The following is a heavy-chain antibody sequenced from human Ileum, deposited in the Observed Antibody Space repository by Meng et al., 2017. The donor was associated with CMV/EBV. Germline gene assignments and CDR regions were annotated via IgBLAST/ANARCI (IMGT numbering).Heavy chain of an antibody. D-gene: IGHD3-10*01. CDR3: ARVLWFGDYYYYGMDV. CDR1: GDTFTGYY. V-gene: IGHV1-2*02. Sequence: ASVKVSCKASGDTFTGYYMHWVRQAPGQELEWMGWINPNSGGTNYAQKFQGRVTMTRDTSISTAYMELSRLRSDDTAVYYCARVLWFGDYYYYGMDVWGQGTTVTVSS. CDR2: INPNSGGT. J-gene: IGHJ6*02.